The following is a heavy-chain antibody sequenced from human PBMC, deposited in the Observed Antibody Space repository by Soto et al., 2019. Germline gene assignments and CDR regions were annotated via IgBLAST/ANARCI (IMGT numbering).Heavy chain of an antibody. V-gene: IGHV3-9*01. Sequence: EVQLVESGGGLVQPGRSLRLSCAASGFTFDDYAMHWVRQAPGKGLEWVSGISWNSGSIGYADSVKGRFTISRDNAKNSLYLQMNSLRAEDTALYYCAKDASYSSGWNYFDYWGQGTLVTVSS. D-gene: IGHD6-19*01. J-gene: IGHJ4*02. CDR1: GFTFDDYA. CDR2: ISWNSGSI. CDR3: AKDASYSSGWNYFDY.